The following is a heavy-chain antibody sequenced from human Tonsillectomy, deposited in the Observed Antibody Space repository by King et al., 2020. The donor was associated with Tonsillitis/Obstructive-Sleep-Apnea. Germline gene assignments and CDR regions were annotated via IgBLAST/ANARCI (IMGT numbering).Heavy chain of an antibody. CDR2: INHSGST. J-gene: IGHJ3*02. Sequence: VQLQQWGAGLLKPSETLSLTCAVYGGSFSGYYWSWIRQPPGKGLEWIGEINHSGSTNYNPSLKSRVTISVDTSKNQVSLKLSSVTAADTAVYYCARVDTAMEIPLYAFDIWGQGTMVTVSS. CDR1: GGSFSGYY. CDR3: ARVDTAMEIPLYAFDI. V-gene: IGHV4-34*01. D-gene: IGHD5-18*01.